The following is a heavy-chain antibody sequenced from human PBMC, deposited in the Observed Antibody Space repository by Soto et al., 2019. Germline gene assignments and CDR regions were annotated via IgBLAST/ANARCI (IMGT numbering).Heavy chain of an antibody. CDR1: GGSISSSNW. CDR3: ARSSLVRGVANWFAP. V-gene: IGHV4-4*02. Sequence: QVQLQESGPGLVKPSGTLSLTCAVSGGSISSSNWWSWVRQPPGKGLEWIGEIYHSGSTNYKPSLMCRVTISVDKSKTQFSLKLSPVPAAVTAVSYCARSSLVRGVANWFAPWGQGTLVTVSS. CDR2: IYHSGST. D-gene: IGHD3-10*01. J-gene: IGHJ5*02.